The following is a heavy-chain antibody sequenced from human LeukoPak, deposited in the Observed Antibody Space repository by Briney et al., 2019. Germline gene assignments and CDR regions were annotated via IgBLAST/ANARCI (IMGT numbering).Heavy chain of an antibody. D-gene: IGHD3-3*01. CDR1: GGSISSYY. V-gene: IGHV4-4*07. J-gene: IGHJ6*03. CDR3: ARDRTIFGVPSGYYYYMDV. CDR2: IYTSGST. Sequence: PSETLSLTCTVSGGSISSYYWSWIRQPAGKGLEWIGRIYTSGSTNYNPSLKSRVTMSVDTSKNQFSLKLSSVTAADTAVYYCARDRTIFGVPSGYYYYMDVWGKGTTVTVSS.